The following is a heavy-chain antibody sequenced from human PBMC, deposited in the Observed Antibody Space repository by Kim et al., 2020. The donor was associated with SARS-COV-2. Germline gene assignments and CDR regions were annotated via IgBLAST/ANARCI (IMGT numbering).Heavy chain of an antibody. J-gene: IGHJ6*02. CDR3: ARVSVRGAQYGMDV. CDR2: IYHSGST. D-gene: IGHD3-10*01. CDR1: GYSISSGYY. Sequence: SETLSLTCTVSGYSISSGYYWGWIRQPPGKGLEWIGSIYHSGSTYYNPSLKSRVTISVDTSKNQFSLKLSSVTAADTAVYYCARVSVRGAQYGMDVWGQGTTVTVSS. V-gene: IGHV4-38-2*02.